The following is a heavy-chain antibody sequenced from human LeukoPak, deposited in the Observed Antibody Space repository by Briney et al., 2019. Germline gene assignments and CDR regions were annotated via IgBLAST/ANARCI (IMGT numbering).Heavy chain of an antibody. V-gene: IGHV4-4*07. CDR2: IHPSGST. CDR1: GDSISSYY. Sequence: NSSETLSLTCTVSGDSISSYYWSWIRQPAGKGLEWIGRIHPSGSTNYNPSLKSRVTISVDTSKNQFSLKLSSVTAADTAVYYCARQRHQLPKGYFDYWGQGTLVTVSS. D-gene: IGHD2-2*01. CDR3: ARQRHQLPKGYFDY. J-gene: IGHJ4*02.